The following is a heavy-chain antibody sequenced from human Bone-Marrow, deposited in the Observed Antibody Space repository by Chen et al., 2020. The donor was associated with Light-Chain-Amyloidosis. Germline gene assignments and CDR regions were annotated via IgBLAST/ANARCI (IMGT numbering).Heavy chain of an antibody. D-gene: IGHD3-3*01. Sequence: EVQLVESGGGMIQPGGSLRVSCEASGLQFDDYAIHWVRQASGRGLRWVSLISGDGRTTHYADSVKGRFTISRDNSKRFLYLEMNSLRNEDTAIYYCTKDRNNDFWSGTSNWFDPWGQGTPVTVST. CDR1: GLQFDDYA. CDR2: ISGDGRTT. V-gene: IGHV3-43*02. J-gene: IGHJ5*02. CDR3: TKDRNNDFWSGTSNWFDP.